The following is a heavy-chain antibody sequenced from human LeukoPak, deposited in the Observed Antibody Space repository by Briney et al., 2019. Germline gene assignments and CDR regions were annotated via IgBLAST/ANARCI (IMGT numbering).Heavy chain of an antibody. CDR3: AKDAAANVDYPYYFDY. V-gene: IGHV3-23*01. J-gene: IGHJ4*02. CDR1: GFTFRGYG. D-gene: IGHD4-11*01. CDR2: IRGSGVTT. Sequence: GGTLRLSCAASGFTFRGYGMSWVRQAPGKGLEWVSAIRGSGVTTYYADSVKGRFTISGDNSRTTLYLLMNSLRAEDTAVYYCAKDAAANVDYPYYFDYWGQGALVTVSS.